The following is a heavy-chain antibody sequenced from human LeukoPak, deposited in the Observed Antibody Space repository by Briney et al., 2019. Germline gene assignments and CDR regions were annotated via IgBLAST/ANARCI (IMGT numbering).Heavy chain of an antibody. Sequence: GGSLRLSCAASGFTLKRYAMSWVRQAPGKGLEWVSVITGSGGNTYHAHSEKGRLPLSRDNSKNTLYLHMNSLRAEDTDVYHCGKGPPADSNYLFDHWGQGTMVTVSS. CDR1: GFTLKRYA. V-gene: IGHV3-23*01. CDR3: GKGPPADSNYLFDH. CDR2: ITGSGGNT. J-gene: IGHJ5*02. D-gene: IGHD4-11*01.